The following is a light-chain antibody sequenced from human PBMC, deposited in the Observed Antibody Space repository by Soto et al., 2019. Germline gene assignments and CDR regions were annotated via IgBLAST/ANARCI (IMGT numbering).Light chain of an antibody. Sequence: DIQMPHSPSTLSASVGDRVTITCRASPSISSWLAWYQQKPGKAPKLLIYDASSLESGVPSRFSGSGSGTGFTLTISSLQPDDFATYYCQQYNSYPYTFGHGTKLEIK. J-gene: IGKJ2*01. CDR3: QQYNSYPYT. CDR2: DAS. V-gene: IGKV1-5*01. CDR1: PSISSW.